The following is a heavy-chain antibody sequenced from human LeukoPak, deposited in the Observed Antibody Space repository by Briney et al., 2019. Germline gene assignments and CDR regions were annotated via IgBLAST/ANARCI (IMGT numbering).Heavy chain of an antibody. CDR2: ISGSGGTT. CDR3: ARDLIVVVPAAAHYYYYGMDV. V-gene: IGHV3-23*01. D-gene: IGHD2-2*01. J-gene: IGHJ6*02. CDR1: GFAFRSFA. Sequence: GGSLRLSCAASGFAFRSFAMNWVRQAPGKGLEWVSAISGSGGTTYYADSVKGRFTISRDNSKSTLYLQMNSLRAEDTAVYYCARDLIVVVPAAAHYYYYGMDVWGQGTTVTVSS.